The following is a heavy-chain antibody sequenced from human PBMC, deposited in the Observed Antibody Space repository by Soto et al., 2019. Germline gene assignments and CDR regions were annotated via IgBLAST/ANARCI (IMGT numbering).Heavy chain of an antibody. CDR2: INPKSGGT. Sequence: ASVKVSCKAAGYTFTGYYMHWVRQAPGQGLEWMGWINPKSGGTNYAQKFQGRVTMTRDTSISTAYMELSRLRSDDTAVYYCARDVDTAMARESYYYYGMDVWGQGTTVTVSS. CDR3: ARDVDTAMARESYYYYGMDV. J-gene: IGHJ6*02. V-gene: IGHV1-2*02. D-gene: IGHD5-18*01. CDR1: GYTFTGYY.